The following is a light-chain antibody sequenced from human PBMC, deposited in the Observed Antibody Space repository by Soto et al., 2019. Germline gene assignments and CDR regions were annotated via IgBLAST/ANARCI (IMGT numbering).Light chain of an antibody. Sequence: DMQMTQSPSTLSASVGDRVTITCRASQSISGWLAWYQQKPGKAPKLLIYDASNLQSGVPSRFSGSGSGTEFTFTITSLQPDDFATYYCQQYNTYPRTFGQGTKVE. CDR2: DAS. CDR1: QSISGW. J-gene: IGKJ1*01. CDR3: QQYNTYPRT. V-gene: IGKV1-5*01.